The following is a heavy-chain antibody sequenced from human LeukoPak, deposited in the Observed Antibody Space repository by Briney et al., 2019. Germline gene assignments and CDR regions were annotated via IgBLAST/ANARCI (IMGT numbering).Heavy chain of an antibody. J-gene: IGHJ4*02. CDR2: ISSSSSDI. CDR1: GFTFSSYS. Sequence: PGGSLRLSCAASGFTFSSYSMNWVRQAPGKGLEWVSSISSSSSDIYYADSVKGRFTISRDNAKNSLYLQMNSLRAEDTAVYYCARDHIAAAGIPDYWGQGTLVTVSS. V-gene: IGHV3-21*01. D-gene: IGHD6-13*01. CDR3: ARDHIAAAGIPDY.